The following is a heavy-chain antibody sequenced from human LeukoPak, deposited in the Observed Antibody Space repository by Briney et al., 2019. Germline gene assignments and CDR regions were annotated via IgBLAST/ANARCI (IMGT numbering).Heavy chain of an antibody. Sequence: ASVKVSCKASGYTFTGYYMHWVRQAPGQGLEWMGWINPNSGGTNYAQKFQGRVTMTGDTSISTAYMELSRLRSDDTAVYYCARPKDRIFGVVVYWYFDLWGRGTLVTVSS. J-gene: IGHJ2*01. CDR3: ARPKDRIFGVVVYWYFDL. D-gene: IGHD3-3*01. CDR2: INPNSGGT. V-gene: IGHV1-2*02. CDR1: GYTFTGYY.